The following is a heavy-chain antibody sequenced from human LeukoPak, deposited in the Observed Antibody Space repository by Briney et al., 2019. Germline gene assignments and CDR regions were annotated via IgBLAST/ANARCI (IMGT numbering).Heavy chain of an antibody. Sequence: PGGSLRLSCAASGFTFSSYGMHWVRQAPDKGLEWVAVIWYDGSNKYYADSVKGRFTISRDNSKNTLYLQMNSLRAEDTAVYYCAKDSGAPRYDSSGYCFDYWGQGTLVTVSS. CDR2: IWYDGSNK. CDR1: GFTFSSYG. CDR3: AKDSGAPRYDSSGYCFDY. J-gene: IGHJ4*02. D-gene: IGHD3-22*01. V-gene: IGHV3-33*06.